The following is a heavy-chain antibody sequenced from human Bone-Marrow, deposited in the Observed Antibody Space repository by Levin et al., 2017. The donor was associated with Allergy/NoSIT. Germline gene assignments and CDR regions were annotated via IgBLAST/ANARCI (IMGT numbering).Heavy chain of an antibody. CDR1: GYTFTSYG. D-gene: IGHD6-19*01. V-gene: IGHV1-18*01. CDR2: ISAYNGNT. Sequence: ASVKVSCKASGYTFTSYGISWVRQAPGQGLEWMGWISAYNGNTNYAQKLQDRVTMTTDTSTSTAYMELRSLRSDDTAVYYCARDVAVAGGGWFDPWGQGTLVTVSS. CDR3: ARDVAVAGGGWFDP. J-gene: IGHJ5*02.